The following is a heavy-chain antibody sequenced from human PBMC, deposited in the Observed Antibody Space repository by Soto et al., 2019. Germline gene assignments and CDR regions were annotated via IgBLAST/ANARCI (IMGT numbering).Heavy chain of an antibody. D-gene: IGHD3-3*01. J-gene: IGHJ4*02. CDR3: ARALDFWSAYFDY. V-gene: IGHV3-30-3*01. CDR2: ISCKKISK. Sequence: PGGSLRLSCAASGFTFRDYDMRWIRQAPGKGLEWVAIISCKKISKYYADSVKGRFTISRDNSKNTLYLQMNSLRTEDTAVYYCARALDFWSAYFDYWGQGSLVTVSS. CDR1: GFTFRDYD.